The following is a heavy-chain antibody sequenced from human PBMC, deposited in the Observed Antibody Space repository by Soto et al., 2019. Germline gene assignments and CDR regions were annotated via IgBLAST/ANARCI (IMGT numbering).Heavy chain of an antibody. V-gene: IGHV5-10-1*01. CDR3: ARHNCGGDCHDAFDI. CDR2: IDPSDSYT. J-gene: IGHJ3*02. Sequence: AGESLKISCKGSGYSFTSYWISWVRQMPGKGLEWMGRIDPSDSYTNYSPSFQGHVTISADKSISTAYLQWSSLKASDTAMYYCARHNCGGDCHDAFDIWGQGTMVTVSS. D-gene: IGHD2-21*02. CDR1: GYSFTSYW.